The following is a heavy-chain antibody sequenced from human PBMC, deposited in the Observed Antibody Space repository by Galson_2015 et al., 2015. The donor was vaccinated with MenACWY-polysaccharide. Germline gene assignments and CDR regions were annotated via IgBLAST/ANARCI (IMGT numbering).Heavy chain of an antibody. CDR2: ISSSSSYI. D-gene: IGHD2-8*01. CDR1: GFTFSSYS. V-gene: IGHV3-21*01. J-gene: IGHJ6*02. Sequence: SLRLSCAASGFTFSSYSMNWVRQAPGKGLEWVSSISSSSSYIYYADSVKGRFTISRDNAKNSLYLQMNSLRAEDTAVYYCARDLDLVYAIHGKPRYYYYGMDVWGQGTTVTVSS. CDR3: ARDLDLVYAIHGKPRYYYYGMDV.